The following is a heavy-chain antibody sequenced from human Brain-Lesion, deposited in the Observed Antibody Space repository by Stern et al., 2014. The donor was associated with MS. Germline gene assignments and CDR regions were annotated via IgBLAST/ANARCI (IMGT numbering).Heavy chain of an antibody. CDR3: ARSPATPSGYDRFDY. V-gene: IGHV5-51*03. J-gene: IGHJ4*02. CDR1: GYLFDDYW. D-gene: IGHD5-12*01. CDR2: IFPRDSNT. Sequence: EVQLVESGAEVKKPGESLKISCEASGYLFDDYWIGWVRQMSGRGLELVAIIFPRDSNTRYSPSVQGQVTISADKSIRTAYLQWCSRRPTNPAIYYWARSPATPSGYDRFDYWGQGALVTVSS.